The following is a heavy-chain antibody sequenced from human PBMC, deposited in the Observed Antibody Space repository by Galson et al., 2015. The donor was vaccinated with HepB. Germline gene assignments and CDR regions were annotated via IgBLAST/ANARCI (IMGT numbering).Heavy chain of an antibody. CDR1: GGSISSGGYY. J-gene: IGHJ2*01. D-gene: IGHD2-15*01. V-gene: IGHV4-31*03. CDR2: IYYSGST. CDR3: ARNYGPPCSGGSCYSAYDWYFDL. Sequence: TLSLTCTVSGGSISSGGYYWSWIRQHPGKGLEWIGYIYYSGSTYYNPSLKSRVTISVDTSKNQFSLKLSSVTAADTAVYYCARNYGPPCSGGSCYSAYDWYFDLWGRGTLVTVSS.